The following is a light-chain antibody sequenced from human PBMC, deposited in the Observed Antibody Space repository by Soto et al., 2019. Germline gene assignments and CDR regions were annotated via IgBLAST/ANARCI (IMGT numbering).Light chain of an antibody. V-gene: IGKV3-20*01. CDR1: QSVTSSY. Sequence: EIVLTQSPGTLSLSPGERATLSCRASQSVTSSYLAWYQQKPGQAPRLLIYGASSRATGIPDRFSGGGSGTYFTLTISRLEPEDVSVYYCQQYGSSPLYTFGQGTKLDIK. J-gene: IGKJ2*01. CDR3: QQYGSSPLYT. CDR2: GAS.